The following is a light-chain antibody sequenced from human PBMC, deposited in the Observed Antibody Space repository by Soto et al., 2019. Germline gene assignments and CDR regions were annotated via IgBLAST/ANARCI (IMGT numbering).Light chain of an antibody. Sequence: IQLTQSPSSLYASVGDRVTITCRASQAIRTALGWYQQKPGKVPKLLIYAASILQSGVPSRFSGSGSGTEFTLTISSLQPDDFATYYCQQYNSYSPWTFGPGTKVDIK. V-gene: IGKV1-17*01. J-gene: IGKJ1*01. CDR3: QQYNSYSPWT. CDR2: AAS. CDR1: QAIRTA.